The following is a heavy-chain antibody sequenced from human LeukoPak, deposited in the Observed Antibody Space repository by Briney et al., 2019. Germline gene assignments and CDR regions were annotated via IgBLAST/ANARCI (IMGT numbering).Heavy chain of an antibody. V-gene: IGHV3-23*01. J-gene: IGHJ3*02. CDR2: ISGSGGST. CDR3: AKDAFRTTVTTDAFDI. CDR1: GFTFSSYA. Sequence: GGSLRLFCAASGFTFSSYAMSWVRQAPGKGLEWVSAISGSGGSTYYADSVKGRFTISRDNSKNTLYLQMNSLRAEDTAVYYCAKDAFRTTVTTDAFDIWGQGTMVTVSS. D-gene: IGHD4-17*01.